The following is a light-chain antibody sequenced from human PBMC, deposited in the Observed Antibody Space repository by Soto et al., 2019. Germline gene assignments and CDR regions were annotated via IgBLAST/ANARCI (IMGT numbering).Light chain of an antibody. V-gene: IGLV7-43*01. CDR2: STS. J-gene: IGLJ3*02. CDR3: LLFYGGSWV. CDR1: TGAVTSGYY. Sequence: QTVVTQEPSLTVSPVGTVTLTCASSTGAVTSGYYANWFQQKPGQAPRVLIYSTSIKHSWTPARFSGSLLGGKAALTLSGVRPEDEAEYYCLLFYGGSWVFGGGTKLTVL.